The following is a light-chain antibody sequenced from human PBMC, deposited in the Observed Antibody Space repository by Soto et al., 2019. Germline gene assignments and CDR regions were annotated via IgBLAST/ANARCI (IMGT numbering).Light chain of an antibody. CDR2: DAS. J-gene: IGKJ2*01. Sequence: EIVLTQSPGTLSLSPGETATLSCRASQAVSSSYLAWYQQKPGQAPRVVIYDASTRAAGIPDRFSGSGYGADFTLTISYLEPEDFAVYYCQQYGMGYIFGQGTELEIK. CDR3: QQYGMGYI. CDR1: QAVSSSY. V-gene: IGKV3-20*01.